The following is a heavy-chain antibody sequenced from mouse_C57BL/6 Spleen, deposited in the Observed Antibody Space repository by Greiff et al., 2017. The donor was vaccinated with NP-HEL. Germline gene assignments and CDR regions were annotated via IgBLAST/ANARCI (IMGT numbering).Heavy chain of an antibody. J-gene: IGHJ2*01. CDR1: GYTFTSYW. V-gene: IGHV1-69*01. CDR2: IDPSDSYT. D-gene: IGHD1-1*01. Sequence: VQLQQPGAELVMPGASVKLSCKASGYTFTSYWMHWVKQRPGQGLEWIGEIDPSDSYTNYNQKFKGKSTLTVDKSSSTAYMQLSSLTSEDSAVYYGARSFDYYGSSLDYWGQGTTLTVSS. CDR3: ARSFDYYGSSLDY.